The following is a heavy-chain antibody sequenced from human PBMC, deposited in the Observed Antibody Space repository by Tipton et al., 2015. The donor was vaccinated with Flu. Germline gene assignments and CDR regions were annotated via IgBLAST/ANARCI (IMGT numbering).Heavy chain of an antibody. D-gene: IGHD3-22*01. J-gene: IGHJ4*02. CDR1: GDSISSYY. CDR2: MYYSGST. V-gene: IGHV4-59*01. CDR3: ARDLKWSSAYYNPFGY. Sequence: TLSLTCTVSGDSISSYYWSWIRQPPGKGLEWIGYMYYSGSTKYNPSLKSRVTISIDTSKNQFSLTLTSVTAADTAVYYCARDLKWSSAYYNPFGYWGQGILVTVSS.